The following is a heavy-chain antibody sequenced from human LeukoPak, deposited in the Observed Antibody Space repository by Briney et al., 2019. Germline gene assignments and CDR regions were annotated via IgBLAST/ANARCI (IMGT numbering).Heavy chain of an antibody. V-gene: IGHV5-51*01. D-gene: IGHD4-17*01. CDR2: IYPGDSDT. J-gene: IGHJ6*03. CDR3: ARGAGYGDYRAGRYYYYYMDV. Sequence: GESLKISCKGSGYTFTSYWIGWMRQMPGKGLEWMGIIYPGDSDTRYSPSFQGQVTISADKSISTAYLQWSSLKASDTAMYYCARGAGYGDYRAGRYYYYYMDVWGKGTTVTISS. CDR1: GYTFTSYW.